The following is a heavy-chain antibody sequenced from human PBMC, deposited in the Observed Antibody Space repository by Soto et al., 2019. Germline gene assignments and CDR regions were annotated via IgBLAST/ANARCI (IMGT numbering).Heavy chain of an antibody. J-gene: IGHJ5*02. V-gene: IGHV1-8*01. D-gene: IGHD2-15*01. CDR1: GYTFTSYD. CDR3: ARGGYCSGGSCYWFDP. CDR2: MNPNSGNT. Sequence: ASVKVSCKASGYTFTSYDINWVRQATGQGLEWMGWMNPNSGNTGYAQKFQGRVTMTRNTSISTAYMELSSLRSEDTAVYYCARGGYCSGGSCYWFDPWGQGTLVTVSS.